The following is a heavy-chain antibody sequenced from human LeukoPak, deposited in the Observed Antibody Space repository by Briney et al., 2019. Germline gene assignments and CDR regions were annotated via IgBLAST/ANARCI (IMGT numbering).Heavy chain of an antibody. V-gene: IGHV3-30*02. CDR2: IRYDGSNK. CDR1: GFTFSSYG. J-gene: IGHJ4*02. D-gene: IGHD3-10*01. Sequence: GGSLRLSCAASGFTFSSYGMHWVRQAPGKGLEWVAFIRYDGSNKYYADSVKGRFTISRDNSKKTLYLEMNSLRAEDTAVYYCAKEMGFKIREVMLGFFEYWGQGTLVTVSS. CDR3: AKEMGFKIREVMLGFFEY.